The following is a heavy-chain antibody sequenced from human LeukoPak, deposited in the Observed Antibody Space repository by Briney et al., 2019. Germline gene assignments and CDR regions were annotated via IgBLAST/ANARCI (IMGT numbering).Heavy chain of an antibody. CDR2: IYYSGST. J-gene: IGHJ5*02. D-gene: IGHD3-22*01. CDR3: AREARGGYYYDSSGYYSWFDP. Sequence: SETLSLTCTVSGGSISSYYWSWIRQPPGKGLEWIGYIYYSGSTNYNPSLKSRVTISVDTSKNQFSLKLSSVTAADTAVYYCAREARGGYYYDSSGYYSWFDPWGQGTLVTVSS. V-gene: IGHV4-59*01. CDR1: GGSISSYY.